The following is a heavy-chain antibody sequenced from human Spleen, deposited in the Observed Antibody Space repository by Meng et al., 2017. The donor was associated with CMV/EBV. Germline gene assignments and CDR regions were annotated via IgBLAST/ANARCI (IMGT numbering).Heavy chain of an antibody. V-gene: IGHV3-30*02. J-gene: IGHJ4*02. Sequence: GGSLRLSCAASGFTFSSYGMHWVRQAPGKGLEWVAVIWYDGSNEYYADSVKGRFTVSRDNSKNTLHLQMNRLRPEDTAVYYCAKGEYNSPSLLDYWGQGTLVTVSS. CDR1: GFTFSSYG. CDR3: AKGEYNSPSLLDY. CDR2: IWYDGSNE. D-gene: IGHD6-6*01.